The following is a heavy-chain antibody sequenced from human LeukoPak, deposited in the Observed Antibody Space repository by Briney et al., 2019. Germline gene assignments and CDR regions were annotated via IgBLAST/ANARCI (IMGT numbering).Heavy chain of an antibody. D-gene: IGHD3-10*01. Sequence: SETLSLTCTVSGGSISSYYWSWIRQPAGKGLEWIGYIYYSGSTNYNPSLKSRVTISVGTSKNQFSLKLSSVTAADTAVYYCARGVSYGSGSYLVWFDPWGQGTLVTVSS. CDR3: ARGVSYGSGSYLVWFDP. J-gene: IGHJ5*02. CDR2: IYYSGST. CDR1: GGSISSYY. V-gene: IGHV4-59*01.